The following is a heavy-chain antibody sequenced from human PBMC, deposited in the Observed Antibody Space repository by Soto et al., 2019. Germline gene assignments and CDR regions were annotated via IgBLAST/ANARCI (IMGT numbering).Heavy chain of an antibody. Sequence: QVQLVQSGAEVKKPGASVKVSCKASGYTFTSYGISWVRQAPGQGLEWMGWISAYNGNTNYAQKLQGRVTMTTDTSTSTAYMELRSLRSDDKAVYYCARDRLEVYSGYDPLVCWGQGTLVTVSS. D-gene: IGHD5-12*01. V-gene: IGHV1-18*01. CDR2: ISAYNGNT. CDR1: GYTFTSYG. CDR3: ARDRLEVYSGYDPLVC. J-gene: IGHJ4*02.